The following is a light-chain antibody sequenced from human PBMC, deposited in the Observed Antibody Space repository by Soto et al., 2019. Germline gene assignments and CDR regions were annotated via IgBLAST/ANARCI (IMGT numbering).Light chain of an antibody. CDR1: SSDVGNYKY. J-gene: IGLJ2*01. CDR3: SSYIINSTLVI. CDR2: EVS. Sequence: QSALTQPASVSGSPGQSITISCTGTSSDVGNYKYVSWYQQHPGKAPKLMIYEVSNRPSGISNRFSGSKSGNTASLTISGLQAEDGADYYCSSYIINSTLVIFGGGTKVTVL. V-gene: IGLV2-14*01.